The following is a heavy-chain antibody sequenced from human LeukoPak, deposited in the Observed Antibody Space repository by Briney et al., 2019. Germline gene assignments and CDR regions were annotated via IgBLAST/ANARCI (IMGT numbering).Heavy chain of an antibody. CDR2: INHSGST. CDR1: GGSFSGYY. CDR3: ARPYSSSSRRWYFDL. D-gene: IGHD6-6*01. J-gene: IGHJ2*01. V-gene: IGHV4-34*01. Sequence: SETLSLTCAVYGGSFSGYYWSWIRQPPGKGLEWIGEINHSGSTNYNPSLKSRVTISVDTSKNQFSLKLSSVTAADTAVYYCARPYSSSSRRWYFDLWGRGTLVTVSS.